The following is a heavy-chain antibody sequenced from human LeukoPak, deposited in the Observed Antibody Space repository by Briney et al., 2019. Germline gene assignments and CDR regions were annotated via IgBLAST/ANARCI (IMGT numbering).Heavy chain of an antibody. CDR1: RFTFSSYS. V-gene: IGHV3-21*01. Sequence: GGSLRLSCAASRFTFSSYSMNWVRQAPGKGLEWASSVSSSSSYIYYADSVKGRFTISRDNAKNSLYLQMNSLRAGDTAVYYCASDLGIAVAGARFDYWGQGTLVTVSS. J-gene: IGHJ4*02. D-gene: IGHD6-19*01. CDR3: ASDLGIAVAGARFDY. CDR2: VSSSSSYI.